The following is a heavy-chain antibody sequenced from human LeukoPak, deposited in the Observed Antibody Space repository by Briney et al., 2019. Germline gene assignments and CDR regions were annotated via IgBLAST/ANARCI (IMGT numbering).Heavy chain of an antibody. V-gene: IGHV4-30-4*08. D-gene: IGHD3-16*02. CDR1: GGPISSGDFY. Sequence: PSETLSLTCTVSGGPISSGDFYWSWIRQPPGEGLQWIGSIYSTGSTNYNPSLKSRVTISVDTSKNLFSLKLSSVTAADTAFYDCARDNYDYVWGRYRQRNPEYFQHWGQGTLVTVSS. CDR2: IYSTGST. J-gene: IGHJ1*01. CDR3: ARDNYDYVWGRYRQRNPEYFQH.